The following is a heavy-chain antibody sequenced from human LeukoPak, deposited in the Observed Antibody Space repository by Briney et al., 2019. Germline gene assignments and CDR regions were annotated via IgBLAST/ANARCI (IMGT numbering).Heavy chain of an antibody. CDR2: KKQDGSET. CDR1: GFTFISYG. Sequence: GGSLSFSGAASGFTFISYGWGWVAQAPGKGLKWLATKKQDGSETYYVDSVKGRFTISRDNAKNSLYLQMNSLRAEDTAVYYCARDRNSYGYYYYYMDVWGKGTTVTVSS. CDR3: ARDRNSYGYYYYYMDV. D-gene: IGHD5-18*01. J-gene: IGHJ6*03. V-gene: IGHV3-7*01.